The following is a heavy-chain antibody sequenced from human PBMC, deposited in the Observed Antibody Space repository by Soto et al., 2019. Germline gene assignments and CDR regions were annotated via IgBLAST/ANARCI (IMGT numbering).Heavy chain of an antibody. J-gene: IGHJ4*02. CDR3: ARDNYDSSGSLNY. D-gene: IGHD3-22*01. Sequence: QVQLVESGGGVVQPGRSLRLSCAASGFTFSSYGMHWVRQAPGKGLEWVAVIWYDGSNKYYADSVKGRFTISRDNSNNTLYRQMKSMRAEDTAVYYCARDNYDSSGSLNYWGQGTLVTVSS. CDR1: GFTFSSYG. CDR2: IWYDGSNK. V-gene: IGHV3-33*01.